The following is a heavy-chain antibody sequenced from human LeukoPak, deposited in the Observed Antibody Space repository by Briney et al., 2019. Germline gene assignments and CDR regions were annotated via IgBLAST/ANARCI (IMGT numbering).Heavy chain of an antibody. CDR2: ISADGYGT. Sequence: GGSLRLSCAATGFSFDEYARHWVRQAPGKGREWVSLISADGYGTYYAASVKGGFTISRDISKTSLYLQMNNLRSEDTAVYYCAKDSWLRDRRPIDYWGQGTLVTVSS. J-gene: IGHJ4*02. CDR1: GFSFDEYA. V-gene: IGHV3-43*02. CDR3: AKDSWLRDRRPIDY. D-gene: IGHD5-12*01.